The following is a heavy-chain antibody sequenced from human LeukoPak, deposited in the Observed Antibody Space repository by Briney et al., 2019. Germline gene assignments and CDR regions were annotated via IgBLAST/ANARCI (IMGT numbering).Heavy chain of an antibody. V-gene: IGHV4-39*01. Sequence: SETLSLTCTVSGGSISSSIYYWDWIRQPPGKGLEWIGSIYYSGSTYYNPSLKSRVTISVDTSKNQFSLKLSSVTAADTAVYYCARTNRYVENFDYWGQGSLVTVSS. D-gene: IGHD5-24*01. CDR1: GGSISSSIYY. CDR2: IYYSGST. J-gene: IGHJ4*02. CDR3: ARTNRYVENFDY.